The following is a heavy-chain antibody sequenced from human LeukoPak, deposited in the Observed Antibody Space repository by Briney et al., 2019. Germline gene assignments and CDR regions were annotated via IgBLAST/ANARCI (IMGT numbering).Heavy chain of an antibody. V-gene: IGHV4-31*02. CDR2: ISNSGSI. J-gene: IGHJ6*02. CDR3: ARPDVPYCNGSSCQKYYYYGMDV. D-gene: IGHD2-2*01. Sequence: SQTLPLTCIVSGGSISSGGYYWNWIRQHPGKGLEWIGYISNSGSINYNPSLKSRVTISVDTSKNQFSLKVSSVTAADTAVYYCARPDVPYCNGSSCQKYYYYGMDVWGQGTTVTVSS. CDR1: GGSISSGGYY.